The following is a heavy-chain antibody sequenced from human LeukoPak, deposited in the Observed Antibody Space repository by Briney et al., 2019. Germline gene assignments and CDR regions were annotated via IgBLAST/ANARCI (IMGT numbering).Heavy chain of an antibody. J-gene: IGHJ4*02. CDR2: IGGSGDTT. V-gene: IGHV3-23*01. CDR1: GFTFSNYA. D-gene: IGHD6-13*01. CDR3: ARDTSSIAAAGDY. Sequence: PGGSLRLSCAASGFTFSNYAMSWVRQAPGKGLEWVSAIGGSGDTTYYADSVKGGFTISRDNSKNTLYLQMNSLRAEDTAVYYCARDTSSIAAAGDYWGQGTLVTVSS.